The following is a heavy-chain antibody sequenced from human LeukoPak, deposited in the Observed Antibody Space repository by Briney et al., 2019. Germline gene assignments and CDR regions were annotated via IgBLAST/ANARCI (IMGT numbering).Heavy chain of an antibody. D-gene: IGHD1-26*01. J-gene: IGHJ4*02. Sequence: ASETLPLTCTVSGGSISDYYWSWIRQPAGKGLEWIGRIDTGGNTNYNASLKSRVTMSVDTSRNQFSLKLSSVTAADTAVYYCASGSYYFDYWGQGTLVTVSS. V-gene: IGHV4-4*07. CDR1: GGSISDYY. CDR2: IDTGGNT. CDR3: ASGSYYFDY.